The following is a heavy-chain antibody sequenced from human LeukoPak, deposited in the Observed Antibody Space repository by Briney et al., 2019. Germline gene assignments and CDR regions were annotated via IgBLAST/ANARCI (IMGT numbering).Heavy chain of an antibody. CDR3: ARDRGRYNWFDP. Sequence: PGGSLRLSCAASGFTFSSYAMSWVRQAPGKGLEWVSAISGSGGSTYYADSVKGRFTISRDNSKNPLYLQMNSLRAEDTAVYYCARDRGRYNWFDPWGQGTLVTVSS. CDR2: ISGSGGST. CDR1: GFTFSSYA. J-gene: IGHJ5*02. V-gene: IGHV3-23*01. D-gene: IGHD3-10*01.